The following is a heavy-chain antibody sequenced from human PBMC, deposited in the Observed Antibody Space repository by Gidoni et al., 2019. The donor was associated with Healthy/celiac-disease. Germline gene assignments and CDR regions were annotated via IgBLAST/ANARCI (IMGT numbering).Heavy chain of an antibody. CDR3: ARGVAAAGNYFDY. CDR2: ISYDGSNK. D-gene: IGHD6-13*01. V-gene: IGHV3-30-3*01. J-gene: IGHJ4*02. Sequence: QVQLVESGGGVVQPGRSLRLSCAASGFTFSSYAMHWVRQAPGKGLEWVAIISYDGSNKYYADSVKGRFTISRDNSKNTLYLQMNSLRAEDTAVYYCARGVAAAGNYFDYWGQGTLVTVSS. CDR1: GFTFSSYA.